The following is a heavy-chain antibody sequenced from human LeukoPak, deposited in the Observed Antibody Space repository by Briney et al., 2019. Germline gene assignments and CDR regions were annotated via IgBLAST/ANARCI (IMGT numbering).Heavy chain of an antibody. D-gene: IGHD4-17*01. J-gene: IGHJ3*02. Sequence: ASVKVSRKASGYTFTGYYMHWVRQAPGQGLEWMGWINPNSGGTNYAQKFQGRVTMTRDTSISTAYMELSRLRSDDTAVYYCAREFSTVTTFRNDAFDIWGQGTMVTVSS. CDR2: INPNSGGT. CDR1: GYTFTGYY. V-gene: IGHV1-2*02. CDR3: AREFSTVTTFRNDAFDI.